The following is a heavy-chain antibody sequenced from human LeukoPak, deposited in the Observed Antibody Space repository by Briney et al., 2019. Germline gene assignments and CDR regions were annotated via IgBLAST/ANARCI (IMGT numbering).Heavy chain of an antibody. CDR2: ISSSSSYI. CDR3: ARLYSTGWYGGPDN. CDR1: GFTFSSHW. V-gene: IGHV3-21*01. D-gene: IGHD6-19*01. Sequence: GGSLRLSCAASGFTFSSHWMSWVRQAPGKGLEWVSSISSSSSYIYYADSVKGRFTISRDNAKNSLYLQMSSLRAEDTAVYYCARLYSTGWYGGPDNWGQGTLVVVSS. J-gene: IGHJ4*02.